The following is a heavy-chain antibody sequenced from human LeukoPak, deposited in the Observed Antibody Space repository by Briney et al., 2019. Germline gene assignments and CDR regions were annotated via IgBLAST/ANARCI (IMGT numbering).Heavy chain of an antibody. CDR3: ARGKLTYYYDSSGYRP. D-gene: IGHD3-22*01. CDR2: MNPNSGNT. Sequence: ASVNVSCKASGYTFTSYDINWVRQATGQGLEWMGWMNPNSGNTGYAQKFQGRVTMTRNTSISTAYMELSSLRSEDTAVYYCARGKLTYYYDSSGYRPWGQGTLVTVSS. CDR1: GYTFTSYD. J-gene: IGHJ5*02. V-gene: IGHV1-8*01.